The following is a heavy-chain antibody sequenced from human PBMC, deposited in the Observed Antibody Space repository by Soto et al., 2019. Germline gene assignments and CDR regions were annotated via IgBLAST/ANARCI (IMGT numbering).Heavy chain of an antibody. CDR2: ISYDGSNK. CDR3: AKETYADFDL. Sequence: QVQLVESGGGMVQPGRSLRLSCAASGFTFSSYGMHWVRQAPGKGLEWVAVISYDGSNKYYADSVKGRFTISRDNSKNTLYLQMNSLRAEDTAVYYCAKETYADFDLWGRGTLVTVSS. CDR1: GFTFSSYG. D-gene: IGHD2-2*01. J-gene: IGHJ2*01. V-gene: IGHV3-30*18.